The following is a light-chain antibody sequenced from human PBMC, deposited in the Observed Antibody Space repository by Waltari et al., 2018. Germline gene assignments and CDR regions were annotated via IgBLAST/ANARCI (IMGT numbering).Light chain of an antibody. J-gene: IGLJ3*02. CDR1: SSDIGSYNL. CDR3: CSYAGSYTWV. Sequence: QSALTQPASVSGSPGQSITISCTGASSDIGSYNLVPWSQQHPGKAPKLMVYDVFYRPSGVSNRFSASKSGNTASLTISGLQAEDEADYYCCSYAGSYTWVFGGGTKLTVL. CDR2: DVF. V-gene: IGLV2-23*02.